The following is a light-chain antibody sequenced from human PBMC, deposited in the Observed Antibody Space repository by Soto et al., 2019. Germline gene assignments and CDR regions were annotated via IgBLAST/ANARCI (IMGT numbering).Light chain of an antibody. CDR2: SNN. V-gene: IGLV1-44*01. CDR3: QSYDNSLSGSRV. Sequence: QSVLTQPPSASGTPGQRVTISCSGSSSNIGSNTVNWYQQLPGTAPKLLIYSNNQRPSGVPDRFSGSKSGTSASLAITGLQAADEANYYCQSYDNSLSGSRVFGGGTKLTVL. J-gene: IGLJ3*02. CDR1: SSNIGSNT.